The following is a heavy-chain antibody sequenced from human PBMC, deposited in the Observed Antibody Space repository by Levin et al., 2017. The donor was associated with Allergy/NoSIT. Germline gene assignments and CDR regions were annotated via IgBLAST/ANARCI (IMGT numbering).Heavy chain of an antibody. V-gene: IGHV3-74*01. D-gene: IGHD6-13*01. CDR1: GFTFSSYW. CDR2: ISNDGSST. Sequence: PGGSLRLSCAASGFTFSSYWMHWVRQAPGPGLVWVSRISNDGSSTSYADSVQGRFTISRDNAKNTLYLQMNSRRAEDTAVYYGARSPGQQTFDNWGQGTLVTVAS. J-gene: IGHJ4*02. CDR3: ARSPGQQTFDN.